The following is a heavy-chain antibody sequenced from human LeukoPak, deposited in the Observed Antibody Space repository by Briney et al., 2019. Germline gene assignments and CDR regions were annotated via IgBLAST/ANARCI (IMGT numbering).Heavy chain of an antibody. CDR3: ARRRDLYSGSYYPFDY. CDR2: NYPGDSDA. Sequence: PGEALKISCKGSGYSFTNYWLGWVRQMPGKGLEWMGSNYPGDSDARYSPSFQCQVTISADKSISTAYLQWSSLKASDTAMYYCARRRDLYSGSYYPFDYWGQGTLVTVSS. V-gene: IGHV5-51*01. CDR1: GYSFTNYW. J-gene: IGHJ4*02. D-gene: IGHD1-26*01.